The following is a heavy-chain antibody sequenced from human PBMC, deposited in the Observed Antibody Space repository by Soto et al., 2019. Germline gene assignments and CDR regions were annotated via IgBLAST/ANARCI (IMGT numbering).Heavy chain of an antibody. V-gene: IGHV3-23*01. CDR1: GFIFATTA. Sequence: VQLLQSGGGLVQPGGSLRLSCEASGFIFATTAMGWVRQAPGKGLEWVSTISGSGVRTYYADSVKGRFTISRGNSKITLFLQMNSLRADDTAVYFCAAVMGSDYDYVWGSLSFDHWGQGALVTVST. CDR3: AAVMGSDYDYVWGSLSFDH. D-gene: IGHD3-16*01. J-gene: IGHJ4*02. CDR2: ISGSGVRT.